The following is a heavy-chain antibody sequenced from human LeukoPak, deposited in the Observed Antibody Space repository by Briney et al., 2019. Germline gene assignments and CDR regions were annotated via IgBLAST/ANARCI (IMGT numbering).Heavy chain of an antibody. D-gene: IGHD4-11*01. Sequence: ASVKVSCKSSGYTFTSYDINWVRQAPGQGLEWMGWMNPNSGNTGYAQKFQGRATITRNTSISTAYMELSSLRSEDTAVYYCARVGSDYSNLYYYYYYMDVWGKGTTVTVSS. CDR2: MNPNSGNT. J-gene: IGHJ6*03. CDR1: GYTFTSYD. V-gene: IGHV1-8*03. CDR3: ARVGSDYSNLYYYYYYMDV.